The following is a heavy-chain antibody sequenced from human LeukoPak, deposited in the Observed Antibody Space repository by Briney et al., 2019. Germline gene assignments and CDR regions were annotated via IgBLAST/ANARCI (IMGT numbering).Heavy chain of an antibody. CDR1: GYTFTSYG. CDR2: ISAYNGNT. V-gene: IGHV1-18*01. Sequence: APVKVSCKASGYTFTSYGISWVRQAPGQGLEWMGWISAYNGNTNYAQKLQGRVTMTTDTSTSTAYMELRSLRSDDTAVYYCARLRYFDWLSDYWGQGTLVTVSS. CDR3: ARLRYFDWLSDY. J-gene: IGHJ4*02. D-gene: IGHD3-9*01.